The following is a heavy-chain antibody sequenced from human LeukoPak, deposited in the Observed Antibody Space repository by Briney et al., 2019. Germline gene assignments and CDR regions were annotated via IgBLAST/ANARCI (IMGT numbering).Heavy chain of an antibody. CDR2: IYWNDDK. CDR3: AHIISSWPHGWFDP. V-gene: IGHV2-5*01. J-gene: IGHJ5*02. CDR1: GFTLSTSGVG. D-gene: IGHD6-13*01. Sequence: SGPTLVNPTQTLTLTCTFSGFTLSTSGVGVGWIRQPPGKALEWPALIYWNDDKRYSPSLKSRLTITKDTSKNQVVLTMTNMDPVDTATYYCAHIISSWPHGWFDPWGQGTLVTVSS.